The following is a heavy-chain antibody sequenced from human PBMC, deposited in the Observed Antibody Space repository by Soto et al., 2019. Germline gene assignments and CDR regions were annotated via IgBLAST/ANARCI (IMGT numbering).Heavy chain of an antibody. Sequence: GASVKVSCKASGGTFSSYAISWVRQAPGQGLEWMGGIIPIGGTANYAQKFQGRVTMTRDTSTSTVYMELSSLRSEDTAVYYCASPVADDAFDIWGQGTMVTVSS. CDR1: GGTFSSYA. CDR3: ASPVADDAFDI. J-gene: IGHJ3*02. CDR2: IIPIGGTA. D-gene: IGHD2-15*01. V-gene: IGHV1-69*05.